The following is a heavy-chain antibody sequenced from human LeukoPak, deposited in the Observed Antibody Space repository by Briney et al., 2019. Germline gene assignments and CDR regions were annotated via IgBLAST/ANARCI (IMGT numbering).Heavy chain of an antibody. D-gene: IGHD3-22*01. Sequence: SETLSLTCTVSGGSISTYYWSWIRQSPGKGLEWIGYIYYSGSTIYNPSLKSRITISVDTSRNQFSLKLSSVTAADTAVYYCARITYYYDSSGYYSNYYYYYYMDVWGKGTTVTVSS. CDR1: GGSISTYY. V-gene: IGHV4-59*01. CDR3: ARITYYYDSSGYYSNYYYYYYMDV. J-gene: IGHJ6*03. CDR2: IYYSGST.